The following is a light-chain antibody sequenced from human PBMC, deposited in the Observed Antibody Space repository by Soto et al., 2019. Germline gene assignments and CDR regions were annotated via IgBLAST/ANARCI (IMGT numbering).Light chain of an antibody. CDR3: QQRRDWPLFT. J-gene: IGKJ3*01. Sequence: EIVLTQSPATLSLSPGERATLSCRASHSVDSYLAWYQHKPGQAPRLLIYDASNRAPGIPARFSGSGSGTDFTLTIRSLEPGDFALYYCQQRRDWPLFTFGPGTKVDVK. CDR2: DAS. CDR1: HSVDSY. V-gene: IGKV3-11*01.